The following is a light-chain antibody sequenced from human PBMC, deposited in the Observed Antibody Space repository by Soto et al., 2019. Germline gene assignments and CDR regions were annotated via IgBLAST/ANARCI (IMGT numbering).Light chain of an antibody. Sequence: DIQMTQSPSTLSASVGDRVTITCRASQSISSWLAWYQQKPGKAPKLLIYDASSLESGVPSRFSGSGSGTVFTLTISSLQPDDFATYYCQQYNSYWTFGQGTKLEIK. CDR3: QQYNSYWT. J-gene: IGKJ1*01. CDR2: DAS. CDR1: QSISSW. V-gene: IGKV1-5*01.